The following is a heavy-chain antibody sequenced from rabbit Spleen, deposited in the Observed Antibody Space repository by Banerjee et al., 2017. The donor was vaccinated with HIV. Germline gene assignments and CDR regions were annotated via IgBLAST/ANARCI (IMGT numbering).Heavy chain of an antibody. CDR2: IDIGSSGFT. Sequence: QSLEESGGDLVQPEGSLTLTCKASGFDFSNDAMCWVRQVPGKGPEWAACIDIGSSGFTYFASWAKGRFTFSKTSSTTVTLQMTSLTVADTATYFCARDMDPGTGWWGYYYDLWGPGTLVTVS. CDR1: GFDFSNDA. V-gene: IGHV1S40*01. CDR3: ARDMDPGTGWWGYYYDL. J-gene: IGHJ4*01. D-gene: IGHD7-1*01.